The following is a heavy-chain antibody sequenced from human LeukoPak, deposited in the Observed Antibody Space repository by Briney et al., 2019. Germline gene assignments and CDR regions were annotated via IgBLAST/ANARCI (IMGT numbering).Heavy chain of an antibody. V-gene: IGHV4-59*12. CDR3: ARAFGARRGWFDP. CDR1: GGSINSYY. D-gene: IGHD6-6*01. CDR2: IYHSGST. Sequence: SETLSLTCTVSGGSINSYYWSWIRQPPGKGLEWIGYIYHSGSTYYNPSLKSRVTISVDRSKNQFSLKLSSVTAADTAVYYCARAFGARRGWFDPWGQGTLVTVSS. J-gene: IGHJ5*02.